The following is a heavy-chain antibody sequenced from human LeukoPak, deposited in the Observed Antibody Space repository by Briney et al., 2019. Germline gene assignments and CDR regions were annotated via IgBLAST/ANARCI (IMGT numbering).Heavy chain of an antibody. V-gene: IGHV1-69*06. J-gene: IGHJ3*02. CDR1: GGTFSGYA. Sequence: SVKVSCKASGGTFSGYAISWVRQAPGQGLEWMGGIIPIFGTANYAQKFQGRVTITADKSTSTAYMELSSLRSEDTAVYYCARAYCSSTSCLADAFDIWGQGTMVTVSS. CDR2: IIPIFGTA. D-gene: IGHD2-2*01. CDR3: ARAYCSSTSCLADAFDI.